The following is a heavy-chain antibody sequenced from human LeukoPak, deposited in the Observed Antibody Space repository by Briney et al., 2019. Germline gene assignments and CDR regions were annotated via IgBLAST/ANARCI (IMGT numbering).Heavy chain of an antibody. Sequence: GGSLRLSCAASGFPFNTYAMTWVRQAPGKGLEYISVIRPIGTNTYYASSVKGRFTISRDDSRTTVYLQMSSLRAEDTAIYYCAKLAFCETSAPLRDIDFWGQGTLVTVSS. D-gene: IGHD1-14*01. CDR1: GFPFNTYA. V-gene: IGHV3-23*01. CDR2: IRPIGTNT. J-gene: IGHJ4*02. CDR3: AKLAFCETSAPLRDIDF.